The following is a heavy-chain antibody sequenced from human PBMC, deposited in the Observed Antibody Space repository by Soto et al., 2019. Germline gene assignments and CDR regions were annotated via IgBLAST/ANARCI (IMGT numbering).Heavy chain of an antibody. CDR2: MNPNSGNT. D-gene: IGHD4-17*01. V-gene: IGHV1-8*02. CDR3: ARRTVTTYAYYYYYMDV. CDR1: GYTFTSYG. Sequence: GASVKVSCKASGYTFTSYGISWVRQATGQGLEWMGWMNPNSGNTGYAQKFQGRVTMTRNTSISTAYMELSSLRSEDTAVYYCARRTVTTYAYYYYYMDVWGKGTTVTVSS. J-gene: IGHJ6*03.